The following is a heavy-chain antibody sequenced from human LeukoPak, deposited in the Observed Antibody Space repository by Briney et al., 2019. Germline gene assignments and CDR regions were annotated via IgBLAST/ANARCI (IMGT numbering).Heavy chain of an antibody. CDR2: INLGGSS. CDR1: GRSFSDFY. V-gene: IGHV4-34*01. D-gene: IGHD6-19*01. CDR3: ATRHDTGWYFDY. J-gene: IGHJ4*02. Sequence: SETLSLTCVVYGRSFSDFYCTWIRQSPEKGLEWIGEINLGGSSNHNPSLKSRISISVDTSKNHFSLKLTSVTAADTAVYYCATRHDTGWYFDYWGRGNVVTVSS.